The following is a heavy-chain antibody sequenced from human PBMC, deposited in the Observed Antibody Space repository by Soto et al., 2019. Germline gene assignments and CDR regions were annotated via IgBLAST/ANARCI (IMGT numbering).Heavy chain of an antibody. CDR3: ARDGLDYDFWSGYSNFDY. J-gene: IGHJ4*02. Sequence: GGSLRLSCAASGFTFSSYGMHWVRQAPGKGLEWVAVIWYDGSNKYYADSVKGRFTISRDNSKNTLYLQMNSLRAEDTAVYYCARDGLDYDFWSGYSNFDYWGQGTLVTVSS. CDR2: IWYDGSNK. CDR1: GFTFSSYG. V-gene: IGHV3-33*01. D-gene: IGHD3-3*01.